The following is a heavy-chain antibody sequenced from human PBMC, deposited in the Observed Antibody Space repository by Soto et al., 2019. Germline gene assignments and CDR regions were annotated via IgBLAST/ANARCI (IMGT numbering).Heavy chain of an antibody. CDR3: AKDWEFDWPNYYFDY. CDR1: GFTFSSYA. V-gene: IGHV3-23*01. CDR2: ISGDGSST. Sequence: RWGSLRLSCAASGFTFSSYAMSWVRQAPGKGLEWVSAISGDGSSTYFADSGKGRFTISRDNSKNTLYLQMNSLRAEDTAVYYCAKDWEFDWPNYYFDYWGQGTLVTVSS. D-gene: IGHD3-9*01. J-gene: IGHJ4*02.